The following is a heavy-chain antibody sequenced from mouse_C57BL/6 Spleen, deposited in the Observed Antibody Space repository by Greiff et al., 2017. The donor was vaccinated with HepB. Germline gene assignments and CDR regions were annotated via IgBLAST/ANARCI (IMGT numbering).Heavy chain of an antibody. V-gene: IGHV3-1*01. CDR2: ISYSGST. CDR1: GYSITSGYD. CDR3: AREGLRHYFDY. J-gene: IGHJ2*01. Sequence: VQLKESGPGMVKPSQSLSLTCTVTGYSITSGYDWHWIRHFPGNKLEWMGYISYSGSTNYNPSLKSRISITHDTSKNHFFLKLNSVTTEDTATYYCAREGLRHYFDYWGQGTTLTVSS. D-gene: IGHD2-4*01.